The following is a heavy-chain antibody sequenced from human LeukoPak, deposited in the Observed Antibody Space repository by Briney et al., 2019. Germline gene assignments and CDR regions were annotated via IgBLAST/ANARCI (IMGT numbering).Heavy chain of an antibody. CDR3: ARTSLWLVPRNYYFDY. J-gene: IGHJ4*02. V-gene: IGHV3-21*01. CDR1: GFTFSNYP. Sequence: GGSLRLSCAASGFTFSNYPMNWVRQAPGKGLEWVSSITNSGNYAYFANSVRGRFIISRDNAKNSLYLQMNSLRAEDTAVYYCARTSLWLVPRNYYFDYWGQGTLVTVSS. CDR2: ITNSGNYA. D-gene: IGHD6-19*01.